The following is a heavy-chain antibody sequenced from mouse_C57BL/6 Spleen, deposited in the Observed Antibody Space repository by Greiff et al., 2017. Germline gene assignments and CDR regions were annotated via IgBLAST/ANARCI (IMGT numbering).Heavy chain of an antibody. V-gene: IGHV1-69*01. J-gene: IGHJ2*01. CDR3: SRSYYFGSSPYYFDY. D-gene: IGHD1-1*01. CDR1: GYTFTSYW. CDR2: IDPSDSDT. Sequence: QVQLQQPGAELVMPGASVKLSCKASGYTFTSYWMHWVKQRPGQGLEWIGEIDPSDSDTNYNQKFKGKSTFTVDKSSSTAYVQLSSLTSEDSAVYYCSRSYYFGSSPYYFDYWGQGTTLTVSS.